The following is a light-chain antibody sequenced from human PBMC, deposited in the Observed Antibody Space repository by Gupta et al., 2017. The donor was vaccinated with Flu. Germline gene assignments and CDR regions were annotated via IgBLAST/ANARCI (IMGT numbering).Light chain of an antibody. V-gene: IGKV3-15*01. Sequence: ELVMTQSPATLSVSPGERATLACRASQSVSSNLAWYQQKPGQAPRLLIYGASPRATGLPARFSGSGSGTEITLTISSLQSEDFAVYYSQQDNNWSWTFGQGTKVEIK. CDR2: GAS. CDR3: QQDNNWSWT. J-gene: IGKJ1*01. CDR1: QSVSSN.